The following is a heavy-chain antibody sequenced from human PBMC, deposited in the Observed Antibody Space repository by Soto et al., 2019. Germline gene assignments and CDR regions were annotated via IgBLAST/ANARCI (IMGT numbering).Heavy chain of an antibody. Sequence: GGSLRLSCAASGFTFSDSAMHWVRQASGKGLEWVGRIRNKTNNYATAYIASVKGRFTISRDDSKNTVYLQMNSLKIEDTAVYYCARGPDVLSGYYGPNEYWGEGILVSVSS. J-gene: IGHJ4*02. V-gene: IGHV3-73*01. CDR2: IRNKTNNYAT. CDR3: ARGPDVLSGYYGPNEY. D-gene: IGHD3-3*01. CDR1: GFTFSDSA.